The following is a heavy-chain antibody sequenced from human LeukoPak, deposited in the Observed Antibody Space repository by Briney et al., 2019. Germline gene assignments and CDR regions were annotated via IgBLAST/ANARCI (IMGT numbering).Heavy chain of an antibody. CDR2: IYPGDSDT. Sequence: GEALQISCKGSGYSFTSYWIGWVRQLPGKGLEWMGVIYPGDSDTRYSPSFQGQVTISADKSINTAYLQWSSLKASDTAMYYCPTPRGVACSLDIWGQGTMVTVSS. V-gene: IGHV5-51*01. CDR1: GYSFTSYW. CDR3: PTPRGVACSLDI. J-gene: IGHJ3*02. D-gene: IGHD3-10*01.